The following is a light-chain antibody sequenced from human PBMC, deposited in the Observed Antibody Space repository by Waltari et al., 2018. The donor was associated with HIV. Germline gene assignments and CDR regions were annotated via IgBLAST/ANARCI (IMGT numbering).Light chain of an antibody. V-gene: IGLV1-40*01. CDR3: QSYDSSLSGWV. J-gene: IGLJ3*02. Sequence: QSVLTQPPSVSGAPGQRVTISCTGGSSNIGAGYDVHWYQHLPGTAPKLLIYADLNRPSGVPDRFSCSKSGTSASLAITGLQTEDEADYYCQSYDSSLSGWVFGGGTKLTVL. CDR2: ADL. CDR1: SSNIGAGYD.